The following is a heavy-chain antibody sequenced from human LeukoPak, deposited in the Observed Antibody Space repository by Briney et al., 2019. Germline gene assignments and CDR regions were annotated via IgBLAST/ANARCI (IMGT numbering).Heavy chain of an antibody. V-gene: IGHV3-23*01. D-gene: IGHD2-2*01. CDR2: ISGSGGST. CDR1: GFTFSSYA. J-gene: IGHJ1*01. CDR3: ANVGYCSSTSCYLEYFQH. Sequence: GGSLRLSCAASGFTFSSYAMSWVRQAPGKWLEWVSAISGSGGSTYYADSVKGRFTISRDNSKNTLYLQMNSLRAEDTAVYYCANVGYCSSTSCYLEYFQHWGQGTLVTVSS.